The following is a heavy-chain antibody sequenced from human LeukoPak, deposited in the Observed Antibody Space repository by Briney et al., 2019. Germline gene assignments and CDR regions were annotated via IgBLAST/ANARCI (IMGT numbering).Heavy chain of an antibody. D-gene: IGHD3-3*01. V-gene: IGHV3-66*01. CDR1: GFTVSSNY. J-gene: IGHJ4*02. Sequence: GGSLRLSCAASGFTVSSNYMSWVRQAPGKGLEWVSVIYSGGSTYYADSVKGRFTISRDNSKNTLYLQMNSLRAEDTAVYYCAKASSADFWSGYYFDYWGQGTLVTVSS. CDR3: AKASSADFWSGYYFDY. CDR2: IYSGGST.